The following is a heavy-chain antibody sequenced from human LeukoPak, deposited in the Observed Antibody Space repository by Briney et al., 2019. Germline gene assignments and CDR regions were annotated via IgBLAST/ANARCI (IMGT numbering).Heavy chain of an antibody. D-gene: IGHD5-24*01. Sequence: GGSLRLSRAASGFTFRHYRMSWVRHAPLKGLEWVSAISGSGGSTYYADSVKGRFTISRDNSKNTLYLQMNSLRAEDTAVYYCAKSPLQLYTFDYWGQGTLVTVSS. CDR2: ISGSGGST. CDR1: GFTFRHYR. CDR3: AKSPLQLYTFDY. J-gene: IGHJ4*02. V-gene: IGHV3-23*01.